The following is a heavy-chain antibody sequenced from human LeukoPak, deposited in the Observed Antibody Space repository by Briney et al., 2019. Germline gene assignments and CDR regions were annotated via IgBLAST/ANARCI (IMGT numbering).Heavy chain of an antibody. J-gene: IGHJ5*02. CDR2: IYHSGST. D-gene: IGHD6-19*01. V-gene: IGHV4-30-2*03. CDR3: ARQRHSSGWYNEDWFDP. CDR1: GGSISSGGYY. Sequence: SETLSLTCTVSGGSISSGGYYWSWIRQPPGKGLEWIGYIYHSGSTYYNPSLKSRVTISVNTSKNQFSLKLTSVTAADTAVYYCARQRHSSGWYNEDWFDPWGQGTLVTVSS.